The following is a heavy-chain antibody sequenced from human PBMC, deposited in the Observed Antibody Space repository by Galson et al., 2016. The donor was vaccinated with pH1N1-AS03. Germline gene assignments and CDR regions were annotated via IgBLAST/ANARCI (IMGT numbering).Heavy chain of an antibody. V-gene: IGHV3-9*01. D-gene: IGHD6-13*01. CDR3: VKSGTYSSSRGWFDS. CDR2: INWNSGNI. Sequence: SLRLSCVASRFTFNGYAMHRVRQAPGKGLEWVSSINWNSGNIDYADSVKGRFTLSRDDAKNSLFLQMNSLRTEDTAFYYCVKSGTYSSSRGWFDSWGQGTLVTVSS. J-gene: IGHJ5*01. CDR1: RFTFNGYA.